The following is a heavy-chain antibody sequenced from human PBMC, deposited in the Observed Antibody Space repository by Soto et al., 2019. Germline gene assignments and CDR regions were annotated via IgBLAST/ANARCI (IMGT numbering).Heavy chain of an antibody. CDR1: GYTFTSYY. D-gene: IGHD3-16*01. CDR2: INPSGGST. CDR3: ARDGPRGGARRYYFDY. Sequence: QVQLVQSGAEVKKPGASVKVSCKASGYTFTSYYMHWVRQAPGQGLEWMGIINPSGGSTSYAQKFQGLVTMTRDTSTSTVYMELSSLRSEDTAVYYCARDGPRGGARRYYFDYWGQGTLVTVSS. J-gene: IGHJ4*02. V-gene: IGHV1-46*03.